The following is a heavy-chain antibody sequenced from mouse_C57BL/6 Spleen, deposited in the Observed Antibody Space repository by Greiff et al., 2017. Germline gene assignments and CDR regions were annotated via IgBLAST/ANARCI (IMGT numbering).Heavy chain of an antibody. V-gene: IGHV1-80*01. D-gene: IGHD2-1*01. CDR1: GYAFSSYW. CDR2: IYPGDGDT. J-gene: IGHJ2*01. Sequence: QVQLKESGAELVKPGASVKISCKASGYAFSSYWMNWVKQRPGKGLEWIGQIYPGDGDTNYNGKFKGKATLTADKSSSTAYMQLSSLTSEDSAVYFCAREWDYGNYVFDYWGQGTTLTVSS. CDR3: AREWDYGNYVFDY.